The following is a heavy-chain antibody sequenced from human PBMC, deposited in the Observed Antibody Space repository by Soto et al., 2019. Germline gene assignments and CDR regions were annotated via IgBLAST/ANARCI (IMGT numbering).Heavy chain of an antibody. CDR2: ISSSGSTI. D-gene: IGHD1-26*01. CDR1: GFTFSDYY. J-gene: IGHJ6*03. V-gene: IGHV3-11*01. Sequence: GGSLRLSCAASGFTFSDYYMSWIRQAPGKGLEWVSYISSSGSTIYYADSVKGRFTISRDNAKNSLYLQMNSLRAEDTAVYYCARVRGAERYYYYYMDVWGKGTTVTVSS. CDR3: ARVRGAERYYYYYMDV.